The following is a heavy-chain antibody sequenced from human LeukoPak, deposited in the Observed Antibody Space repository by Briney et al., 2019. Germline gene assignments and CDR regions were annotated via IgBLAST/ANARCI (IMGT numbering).Heavy chain of an antibody. Sequence: SETLSLTCTVSGGSITSNSYYWGWIRQPPGKGLEWIGSITYSGSTYYNPSLKRRVTISIDTSKNQFSLKLSSVTAADTAVYYCARHRRDGYNYFDYWGQGTLVTVSS. CDR2: ITYSGST. V-gene: IGHV4-39*07. CDR3: ARHRRDGYNYFDY. J-gene: IGHJ4*02. CDR1: GGSITSNSYY. D-gene: IGHD5-24*01.